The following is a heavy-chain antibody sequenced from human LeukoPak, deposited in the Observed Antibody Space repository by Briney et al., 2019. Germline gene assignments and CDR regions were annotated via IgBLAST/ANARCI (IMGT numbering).Heavy chain of an antibody. D-gene: IGHD3-22*01. CDR1: GFTFSTFW. V-gene: IGHV3-7*01. Sequence: GGSLRLSCAASGFTFSTFWLSWVRQAPGKGLEWVANINKGGSEKYYVDSVKGRFTVSRDDAKNSLYLQMNSLRVEDTAVYYCARVRSSYYYESSGYYHYDAFDIWGEGTMVTVSS. CDR2: INKGGSEK. CDR3: ARVRSSYYYESSGYYHYDAFDI. J-gene: IGHJ3*02.